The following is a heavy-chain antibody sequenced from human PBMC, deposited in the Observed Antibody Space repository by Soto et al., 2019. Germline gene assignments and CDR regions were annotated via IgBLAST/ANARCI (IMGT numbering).Heavy chain of an antibody. CDR1: GFTFSTYS. Sequence: EVQLVESGGGLVQPGGSLRLSCAASGFTFSTYSMNWVRQAPGKGLEWVSYISGDSSSIYYADSAEGRFSISRDNAKNSLYLHMNSLRAEDTAVYYCGSGTYYDGMDVWCQGTTVTVS. CDR2: ISGDSSSI. D-gene: IGHD6-13*01. V-gene: IGHV3-48*01. J-gene: IGHJ6*02. CDR3: GSGTYYDGMDV.